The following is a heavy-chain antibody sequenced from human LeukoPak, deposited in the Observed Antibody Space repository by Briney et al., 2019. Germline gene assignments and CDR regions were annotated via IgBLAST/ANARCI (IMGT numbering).Heavy chain of an antibody. Sequence: WETLSLTCTVSGGSISSSSYYWGWIRKPPGKGLEWIGSIYYSGSTYYNPSLKSRVTISVDTSKNQFSLKLSSVTAADTAVYYCATLSTVTSYYFDYWGQGTLVTVSS. CDR3: ATLSTVTSYYFDY. J-gene: IGHJ4*02. CDR2: IYYSGST. CDR1: GGSISSSSYY. D-gene: IGHD4-17*01. V-gene: IGHV4-39*01.